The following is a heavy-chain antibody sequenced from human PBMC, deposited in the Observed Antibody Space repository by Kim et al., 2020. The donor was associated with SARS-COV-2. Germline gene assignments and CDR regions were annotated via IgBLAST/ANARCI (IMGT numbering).Heavy chain of an antibody. V-gene: IGHV3-33*01. J-gene: IGHJ4*02. CDR1: GITFSSYA. Sequence: GGSLRLSCIASGITFSSYAIHWVRQAPGKGPEWVAVIFYDASQKNDADSVRGRFSVSRDNNKYTVFLQLNSLRGDDTAVYFCASLFEYSQSKTVFWGQGARVTVSS. CDR2: IFYDASQK. D-gene: IGHD5-12*01. CDR3: ASLFEYSQSKTVF.